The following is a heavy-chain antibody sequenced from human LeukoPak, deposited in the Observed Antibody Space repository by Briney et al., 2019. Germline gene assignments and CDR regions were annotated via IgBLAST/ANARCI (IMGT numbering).Heavy chain of an antibody. CDR3: ARDWGTYCSSTSCYQHHYGDYHLRWFDP. Sequence: ASEKGSSKASGYTFTSYAMYWVREAPGQRPEGMGWINAGHGNQKYSKKFQGRVTITRDTSASTAYMALSSLRSEDTAVYYCARDWGTYCSSTSCYQHHYGDYHLRWFDPWGQGTLVTVSS. V-gene: IGHV1-3*01. D-gene: IGHD2-2*01. CDR1: GYTFTSYA. CDR2: INAGHGNQ. J-gene: IGHJ5*02.